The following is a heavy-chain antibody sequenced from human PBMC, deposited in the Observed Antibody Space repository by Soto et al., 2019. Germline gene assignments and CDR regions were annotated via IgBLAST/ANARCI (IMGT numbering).Heavy chain of an antibody. J-gene: IGHJ6*02. Sequence: QAHLEQSGAELKRPGASVKVSCKASGYTFSDFDINWLRQAYGQGPEWMGWMNAKSGDTFFAQRLQGKFNMTWDTSLSTAYMELGSLTSDDTAIYYCARGNPFNYAGFDVWGQGTTVAVSS. CDR1: GYTFSDFD. CDR2: MNAKSGDT. D-gene: IGHD3-16*01. CDR3: ARGNPFNYAGFDV. V-gene: IGHV1-8*01.